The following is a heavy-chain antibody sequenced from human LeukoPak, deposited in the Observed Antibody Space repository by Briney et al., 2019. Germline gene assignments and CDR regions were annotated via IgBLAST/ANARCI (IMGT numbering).Heavy chain of an antibody. V-gene: IGHV1-3*01. J-gene: IGHJ5*02. CDR3: ARGGGSSIVDP. Sequence: ASVKVSCKASGYTFTSYAMHWVRQAPGQRLEWMGWINAGNGNTKYSQKFQGRVTITRDTSASTAYMELGSLRSEDTAVYYCARGGGSSIVDPWGQGTLVTVSS. CDR1: GYTFTSYA. CDR2: INAGNGNT. D-gene: IGHD2-2*01.